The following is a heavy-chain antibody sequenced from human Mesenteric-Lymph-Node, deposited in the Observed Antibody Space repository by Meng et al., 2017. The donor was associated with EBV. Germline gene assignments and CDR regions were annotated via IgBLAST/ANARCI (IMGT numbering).Heavy chain of an antibody. D-gene: IGHD1-7*01. CDR3: GRDQGRELINH. J-gene: IGHJ4*02. Sequence: HLKGWGPGLGKPSGTLSLTWTVSGDSISSDIWWSWVRQPPGEGLEWIGEVYHRGDTNYNPSLKSRVDISVDKSKNQFYLSLFSVTAADTAVYYCGRDQGRELINHWGQGTLVTVSS. V-gene: IGHV4-4*02. CDR2: VYHRGDT. CDR1: GDSISSDIW.